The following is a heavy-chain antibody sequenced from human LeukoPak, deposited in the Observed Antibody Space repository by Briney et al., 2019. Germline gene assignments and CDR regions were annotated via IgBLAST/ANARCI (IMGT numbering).Heavy chain of an antibody. CDR1: GGSISSSSYY. J-gene: IGHJ4*02. CDR2: IYYSGST. V-gene: IGHV4-39*01. Sequence: KPSETLSLTCTVSGGSISSSSYYWGWIRQPPGKGLERNGSIYYSGSTYYNPSLKRRVTISLDTSKNQFSLKLSSVTAADTAMCYCVRQFDFWGQGTLVTVSS. CDR3: VRQFDF.